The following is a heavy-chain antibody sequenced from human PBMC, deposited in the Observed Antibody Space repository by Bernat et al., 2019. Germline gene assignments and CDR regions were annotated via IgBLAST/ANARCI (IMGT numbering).Heavy chain of an antibody. J-gene: IGHJ4*02. CDR1: GFSPSTSGVG. D-gene: IGHD4-11*01. V-gene: IGHV2-5*02. CDR3: AHTDYLSLDY. CDR2: IFWDDDK. Sequence: QFTLKESGPALVKPTQTLTLTCTFSGFSPSTSGVGVGWIRQPPGEALEWLARIFWDDDKRYSPSLKNRLTISKDTSKSQVVLTVTNMDAVDTATYFCAHTDYLSLDYWGQGTLVTVSS.